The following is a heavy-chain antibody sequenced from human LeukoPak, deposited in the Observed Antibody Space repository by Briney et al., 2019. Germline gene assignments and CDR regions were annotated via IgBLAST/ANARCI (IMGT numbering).Heavy chain of an antibody. CDR3: AKVFGDYVSTGAFDY. V-gene: IGHV3-30*18. J-gene: IGHJ4*02. D-gene: IGHD4-17*01. Sequence: GGSLRLSCAASGFTFSSYGMHWVRQAPGKGLEWVAVISYDGSNKYYAGSVKGRFTISRDNSKNTLYLQMNSLRAEDTAVYYCAKVFGDYVSTGAFDYWGQGTLVTVSS. CDR1: GFTFSSYG. CDR2: ISYDGSNK.